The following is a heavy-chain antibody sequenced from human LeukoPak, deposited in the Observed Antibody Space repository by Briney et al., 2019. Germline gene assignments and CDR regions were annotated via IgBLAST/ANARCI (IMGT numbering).Heavy chain of an antibody. D-gene: IGHD5-12*01. CDR2: NYPGDSDT. V-gene: IGHV5-51*01. CDR3: ARQKYRRRHVGFDV. J-gene: IGHJ3*01. Sequence: GESLNISCKVSGHTFSTYWIDWVRQMPGKGLEWMGINYPGDSDTRYNPSFQCQVTISADKSINTAYLQWSSLKDSATGIYYCARQKYRRRHVGFDVWGQGTMVTVSS. CDR1: GHTFSTYW.